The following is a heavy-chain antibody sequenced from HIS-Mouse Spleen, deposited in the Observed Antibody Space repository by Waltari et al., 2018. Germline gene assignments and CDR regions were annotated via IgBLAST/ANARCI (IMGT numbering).Heavy chain of an antibody. CDR1: GGSISSSSYY. J-gene: IGHJ2*01. D-gene: IGHD6-13*01. V-gene: IGHV4-39*07. CDR3: AREIPYSSSWYDWYFDL. Sequence: QLQLQESGPGLVKPSETLSLTCTVSGGSISSSSYYWGWIRQPPGKGLECIGSIYYSGSTYYNPPLKSRVTISVDTSKNQFSLKLSSVTAADTAVYYCAREIPYSSSWYDWYFDLWGRGTLVTVSS. CDR2: IYYSGST.